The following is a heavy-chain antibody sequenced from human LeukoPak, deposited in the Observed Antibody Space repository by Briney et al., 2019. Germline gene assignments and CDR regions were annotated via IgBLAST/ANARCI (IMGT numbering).Heavy chain of an antibody. V-gene: IGHV4-59*01. D-gene: IGHD5-12*01. CDR1: GGTITGYH. CDR2: ADSRGST. J-gene: IGHJ4*02. CDR3: ARVGSGSHFDY. Sequence: SETLSLTCAVSGGTITGYHWSWIRQPPGKGLDWIGYADSRGSTLYNPSLKSRVAISADTSQRQLYLRFTSVTAAATAVYYCARVGSGSHFDYWGQGTLVAVST.